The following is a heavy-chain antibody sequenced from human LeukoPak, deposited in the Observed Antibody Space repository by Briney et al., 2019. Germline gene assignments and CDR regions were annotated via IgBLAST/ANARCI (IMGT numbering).Heavy chain of an antibody. CDR3: ARDSSGYWRHFDY. CDR1: GYTFTSYA. CDR2: ISAGNGNT. V-gene: IGHV1-3*01. D-gene: IGHD3-22*01. Sequence: ASVKVFCKASGYTFTSYAMHWVRQAPGQRLEWMGWISAGNGNTKYSQKFQGRVTITRDTSASTAYMELSSLRSEDTAVYYCARDSSGYWRHFDYWGQGTLVTVSS. J-gene: IGHJ4*02.